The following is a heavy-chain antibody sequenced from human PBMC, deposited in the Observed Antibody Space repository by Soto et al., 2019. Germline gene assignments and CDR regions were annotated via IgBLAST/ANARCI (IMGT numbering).Heavy chain of an antibody. D-gene: IGHD3-22*01. CDR3: ARDPDYDSSGYYGAYGMDV. Sequence: QVQLVQSGAEVKKPGSSVKVSCKASGGTFSSYTISWVRQAPGQGREWMGRIIPILGIANYAQKFQGRVTITADKSTSTAYMELHSLRSEDTAVYYCARDPDYDSSGYYGAYGMDVWGQGTTVTVSS. CDR2: IIPILGIA. J-gene: IGHJ6*02. V-gene: IGHV1-69*08. CDR1: GGTFSSYT.